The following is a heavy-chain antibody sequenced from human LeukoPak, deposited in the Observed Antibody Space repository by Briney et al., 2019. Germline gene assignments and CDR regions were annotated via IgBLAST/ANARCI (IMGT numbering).Heavy chain of an antibody. J-gene: IGHJ4*02. V-gene: IGHV3-7*01. D-gene: IGHD3-10*01. CDR2: IKQDGSEK. Sequence: TGGSLRLFCAASGFPFSSYWMSGVRQAPGRGLEWVANIKQDGSEKYYVDSVKGRFTISRDNAKNSLYLQMNSLRAEDTAVYYCARDLGIRWFGELSLDYWGQGTLVTVSS. CDR3: ARDLGIRWFGELSLDY. CDR1: GFPFSSYW.